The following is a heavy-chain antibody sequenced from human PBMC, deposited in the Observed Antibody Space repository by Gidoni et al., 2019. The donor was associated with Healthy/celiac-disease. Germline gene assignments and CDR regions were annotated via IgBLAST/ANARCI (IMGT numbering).Heavy chain of an antibody. V-gene: IGHV4-61*02. CDR2: IYTSGST. D-gene: IGHD3-10*01. J-gene: IGHJ6*02. CDR1: GGSIRSGSYY. CDR3: ARAQGKYYYGMDV. Sequence: QVQLQESGPGLVKPSQTLSLTCTVSGGSIRSGSYYWRWIRQPAGKGLEWIGRIYTSGSTNYNPSLKSRVTISVDTSKNQFSLKLSSVTAADTAVYYCARAQGKYYYGMDVWGQGTTVTVSS.